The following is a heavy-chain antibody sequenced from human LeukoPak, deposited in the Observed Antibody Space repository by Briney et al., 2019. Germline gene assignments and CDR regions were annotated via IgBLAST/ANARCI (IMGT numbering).Heavy chain of an antibody. CDR1: GFTFDDYA. D-gene: IGHD5-24*01. J-gene: IGHJ4*02. CDR2: ISWNSGSI. Sequence: PGRSLRLSCAASGFTFDDYAMHWVRQAPGKGLEWVSGISWNSGSIGYADSVKGRFTISRDNAKNSLYLQMNSLRAEDTALYYCAKGFDGYKYYFDYWGQGTLVTVSS. CDR3: AKGFDGYKYYFDY. V-gene: IGHV3-9*01.